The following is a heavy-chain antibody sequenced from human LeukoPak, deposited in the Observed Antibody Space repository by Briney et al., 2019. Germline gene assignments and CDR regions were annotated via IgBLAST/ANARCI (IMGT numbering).Heavy chain of an antibody. CDR2: INAGNGNT. D-gene: IGHD4-17*01. Sequence: ASVKVSCKASGYTFISYTLHWVRQAPGQRLEWMGWINAGNGNTKYSQKFQGRVTFTRDTSASTAYMELSSLRSEDTAMYYCARENGDYSSNYFDYWGQGTLVTDSS. V-gene: IGHV1-3*01. J-gene: IGHJ4*02. CDR1: GYTFISYT. CDR3: ARENGDYSSNYFDY.